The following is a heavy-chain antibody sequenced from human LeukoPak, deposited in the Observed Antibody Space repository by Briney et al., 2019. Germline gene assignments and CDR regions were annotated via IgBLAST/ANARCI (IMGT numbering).Heavy chain of an antibody. CDR1: GGSISSSSYY. J-gene: IGHJ4*02. CDR3: ARLSPTSYDSSGYFSLFDY. V-gene: IGHV4-39*01. D-gene: IGHD3-22*01. CDR2: IYYSGST. Sequence: SETLSLTCTVSGGSISSSSYYWGWIRQPPGKGLEWIGSIYYSGSTYYNPSLMSRVTISVDTSKNQFSLKLSSVTAADTAVYYCARLSPTSYDSSGYFSLFDYWGQGTLVTVSS.